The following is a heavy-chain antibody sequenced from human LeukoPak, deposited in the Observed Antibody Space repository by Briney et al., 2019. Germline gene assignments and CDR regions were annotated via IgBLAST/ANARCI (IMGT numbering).Heavy chain of an antibody. D-gene: IGHD3-22*01. CDR3: ANYDSSGPDAFDI. CDR1: GYTFTSYG. J-gene: IGHJ3*02. Sequence: ASVKVSCKASGYTFTSYGISWVRQAPGQGLERMGWVSAYNGNTNYAQKLQGRVTMTTDTSTSTAYMELRSLRSDDTAVYYCANYDSSGPDAFDIWGQGTMVTVSS. CDR2: VSAYNGNT. V-gene: IGHV1-18*01.